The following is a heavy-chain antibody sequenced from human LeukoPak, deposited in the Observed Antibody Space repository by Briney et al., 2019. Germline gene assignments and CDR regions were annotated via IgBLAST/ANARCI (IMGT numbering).Heavy chain of an antibody. V-gene: IGHV3-30*03. CDR3: ARDAPHYCSSTGCPLDP. D-gene: IGHD2-2*01. CDR2: ISYDGSNK. CDR1: GFTFSSYG. J-gene: IGHJ5*02. Sequence: GGSLRLSCAASGFTFSSYGMHWVRQAPGKGLEWVAVISYDGSNKYYADSVKGRFTISRDNSKNTPYLQMNSLRAEDTAVYYCARDAPHYCSSTGCPLDPWGQGTLVTVSS.